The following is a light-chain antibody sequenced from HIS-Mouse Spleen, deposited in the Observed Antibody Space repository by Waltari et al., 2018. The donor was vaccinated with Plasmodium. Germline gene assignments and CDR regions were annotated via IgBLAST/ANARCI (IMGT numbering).Light chain of an antibody. Sequence: SYDLTQPPSVSVSPGQTARINCSGDALPKKYAYWYQQKSGQAPVMVIYEDSKRPSGIPERFSGSSSGTMATLTISGAQVEDEADYYCYSTDSSGNHRVFGGGTKLTVL. V-gene: IGLV3-10*01. CDR3: YSTDSSGNHRV. J-gene: IGLJ3*02. CDR1: ALPKKY. CDR2: EDS.